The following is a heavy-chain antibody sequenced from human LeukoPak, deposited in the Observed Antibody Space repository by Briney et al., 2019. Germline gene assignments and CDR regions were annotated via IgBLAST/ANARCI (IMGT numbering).Heavy chain of an antibody. J-gene: IGHJ4*02. Sequence: PGRSLRLSCAASGFTFDDYAMHWVRQAPGKGLEWVSGISWNSGSIGYADSVKGRFTISRDNAKNSLYLQMNSLRAEDTALYYCAKGSGSYLGYYFDYWGQGTLVTVSS. D-gene: IGHD1-26*01. V-gene: IGHV3-9*01. CDR3: AKGSGSYLGYYFDY. CDR1: GFTFDDYA. CDR2: ISWNSGSI.